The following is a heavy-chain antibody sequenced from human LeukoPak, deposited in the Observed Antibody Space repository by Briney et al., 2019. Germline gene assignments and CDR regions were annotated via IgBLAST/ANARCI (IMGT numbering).Heavy chain of an antibody. D-gene: IGHD4/OR15-4a*01. CDR2: IHYSGST. CDR3: AAVDSRLASVGASPLQFFQH. CDR1: GGSISSYY. J-gene: IGHJ1*01. Sequence: SETLSPTCTVSGGSISSYYWSWIRQPPGKGLEWIAFIHYSGSTDYNPSLKSRVSISVDTSKNQFSLKVNSVTAADTAVYFCAAVDSRLASVGASPLQFFQHWGVGTPATVSS. V-gene: IGHV4-59*01.